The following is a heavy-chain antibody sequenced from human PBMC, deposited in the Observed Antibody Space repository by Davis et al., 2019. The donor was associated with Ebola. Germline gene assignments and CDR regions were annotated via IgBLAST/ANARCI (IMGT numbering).Heavy chain of an antibody. D-gene: IGHD2-2*01. Sequence: KVSCKGSGYSFTSYWIGWVRQMPGKGLEWMGIIYPGDSDTSYRPSFQGQVTISADKSVSTAYLQWSSLKASDTAMYYCARHPSGPDDAFDIWGQGTMVTVSS. J-gene: IGHJ3*02. CDR2: IYPGDSDT. CDR3: ARHPSGPDDAFDI. V-gene: IGHV5-51*01. CDR1: GYSFTSYW.